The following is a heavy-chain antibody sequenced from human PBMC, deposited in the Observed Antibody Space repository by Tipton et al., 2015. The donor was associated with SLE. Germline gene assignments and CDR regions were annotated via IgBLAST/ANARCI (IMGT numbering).Heavy chain of an antibody. CDR3: AGLYDYNNFRWFDP. CDR2: IYHSGST. V-gene: IGHV4-4*02. Sequence: SLRLSCAVSGGSISSSTWWSWVRQPPGKGLEWIGEIYHSGSTNYNSSLKSRVTISVDKSMNQFSLILTSVTAADTAVYYCAGLYDYNNFRWFDPWGQGALVTVSS. J-gene: IGHJ5*02. D-gene: IGHD4-11*01. CDR1: GGSISSSTW.